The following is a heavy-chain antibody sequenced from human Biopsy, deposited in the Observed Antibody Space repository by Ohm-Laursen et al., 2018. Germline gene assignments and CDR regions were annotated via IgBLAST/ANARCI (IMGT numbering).Heavy chain of an antibody. CDR1: VFTFTNAW. J-gene: IGHJ3*01. Sequence: SLRLSCAASVFTFTNAWMTWVRQAPGKGLEWVANIKRDGSQSNHADSVKGRFTISRDNAKNSLYLQMNSLRAEDTAVYYCTRDTTYYAGTTYYDALDVWGQGTTVTVSS. CDR3: TRDTTYYAGTTYYDALDV. D-gene: IGHD2/OR15-2a*01. CDR2: IKRDGSQS. V-gene: IGHV3-7*01.